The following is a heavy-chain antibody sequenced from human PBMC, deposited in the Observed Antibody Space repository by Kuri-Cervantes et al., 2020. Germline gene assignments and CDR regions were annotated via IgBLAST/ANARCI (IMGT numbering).Heavy chain of an antibody. CDR3: ARVGNAGGIAAAGGGVDV. Sequence: GESLKISCAASGFTFSSYWMSWVRQAPGKGLEWVANIKQDGSEKYYVDSVKGRFTISRDNAKNSLYLQVNSLRAEDTAVYYCARVGNAGGIAAAGGGVDVWGQGTTVTDSS. J-gene: IGHJ6*02. D-gene: IGHD6-13*01. CDR2: IKQDGSEK. V-gene: IGHV3-7*03. CDR1: GFTFSSYW.